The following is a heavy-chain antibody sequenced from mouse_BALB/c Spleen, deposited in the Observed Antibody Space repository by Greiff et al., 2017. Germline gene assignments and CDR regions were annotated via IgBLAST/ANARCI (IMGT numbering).Heavy chain of an antibody. D-gene: IGHD2-10*02. V-gene: IGHV5-17*02. CDR1: GFTFCSFG. CDR2: ISSGGSYT. J-gene: IGHJ4*01. CDR3: ARGGYGKQDAMDY. Sequence: EVKLVESGGGLVQPGGSRKLSCAASGFTFCSFGMHWVRQAPEKGLEWVAYISSGGSYTYYPDSVKGRFTISRDNAKNTLYLQMSSLRSEDTAMYYCARGGYGKQDAMDYWGQGTSVTVSS.